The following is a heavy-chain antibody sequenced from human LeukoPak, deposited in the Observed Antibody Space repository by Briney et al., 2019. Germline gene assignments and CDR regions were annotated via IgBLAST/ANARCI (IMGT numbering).Heavy chain of an antibody. CDR1: GGSISSSSYY. V-gene: IGHV4-39*07. J-gene: IGHJ3*02. CDR2: IYYSGST. CDR3: ARATSQRYFDWLPPQANDAFDI. Sequence: PSETLSLTCTVSGGSISSSSYYWGWIRQPPGKGLEWIGSIYYSGSTYYNPSLKSRVTISVDTSKNQFSLKLSSVTAADTAVYYCARATSQRYFDWLPPQANDAFDIWGQGTMVTVSS. D-gene: IGHD3-9*01.